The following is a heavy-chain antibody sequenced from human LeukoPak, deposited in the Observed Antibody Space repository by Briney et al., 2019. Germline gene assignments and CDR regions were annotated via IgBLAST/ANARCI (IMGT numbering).Heavy chain of an antibody. J-gene: IGHJ3*02. Sequence: GGSLRLSCAASGFTFSRFWMSWVRQAPGKGLEWVANINQNGGDKYYVDSVKGRFTISRDNAKNSLYLQMNSLRAEDTAVYYCARGGSSGYKYNAFDIWGQGTMVTVSS. CDR2: INQNGGDK. CDR3: ARGGSSGYKYNAFDI. V-gene: IGHV3-7*02. D-gene: IGHD3-22*01. CDR1: GFTFSRFW.